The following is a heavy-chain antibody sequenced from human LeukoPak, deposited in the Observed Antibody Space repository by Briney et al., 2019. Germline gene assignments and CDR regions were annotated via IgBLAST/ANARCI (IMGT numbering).Heavy chain of an antibody. V-gene: IGHV3-21*01. Sequence: GGSLRLSCAASGFTFSSYSMNWVRQAPGKGLEWVSSISSSSSYIYYADSVKGRFTISRDNAKNSLYLQMNSLRAEDTAVYYCARVGYGSLGPYYYGMDVWGQGTTVTVSS. J-gene: IGHJ6*02. CDR3: ARVGYGSLGPYYYGMDV. CDR1: GFTFSSYS. D-gene: IGHD2-2*03. CDR2: ISSSSSYI.